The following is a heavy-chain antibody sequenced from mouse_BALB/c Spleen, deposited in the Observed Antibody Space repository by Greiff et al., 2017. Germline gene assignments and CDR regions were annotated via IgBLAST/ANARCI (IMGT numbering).Heavy chain of an antibody. J-gene: IGHJ2*01. D-gene: IGHD2-3*01. CDR3: ARRGWLLDFDY. V-gene: IGHV1-55*01. Sequence: QVQLQQPGAELVRPGASVKLSCKASGYTFTSYWMNWVKQRPGHGLEWIGEILPGSGSTNYNEKFKGKATFTADTSSNTAYMQLSSLTSEDSAVYYCARRGWLLDFDYWGQGTTLTVSS. CDR1: GYTFTSYW. CDR2: ILPGSGST.